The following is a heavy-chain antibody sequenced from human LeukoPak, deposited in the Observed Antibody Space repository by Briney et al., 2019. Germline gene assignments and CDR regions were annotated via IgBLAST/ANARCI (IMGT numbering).Heavy chain of an antibody. CDR3: AKGRGGGGIPGGGSFDI. V-gene: IGHV3-23*01. D-gene: IGHD3-16*01. J-gene: IGHJ3*02. Sequence: PGGSLSLSCAASGFSFSSYAMSWVLQSPGEELQEGSAISGSGGSTYYADSVKGRFTISRDNSKNTLSLQMNSLRAEDTAVYYCAKGRGGGGIPGGGSFDIWGQGTMVTVSS. CDR2: ISGSGGST. CDR1: GFSFSSYA.